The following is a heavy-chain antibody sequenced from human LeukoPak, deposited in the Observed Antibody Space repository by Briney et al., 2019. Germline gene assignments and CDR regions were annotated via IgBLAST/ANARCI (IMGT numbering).Heavy chain of an antibody. D-gene: IGHD2-2*01. Sequence: ASVKVSCKASGYTFTSYGISWVRQAPGQGLERMGWINPNSGGTNYAQKFQGWVTMTRDTSISTAYMELSRLRSDDTAVYYCARGAVVPAAIHPMNYWGQGTLVTVSS. CDR3: ARGAVVPAAIHPMNY. CDR1: GYTFTSYG. V-gene: IGHV1-2*04. J-gene: IGHJ4*02. CDR2: INPNSGGT.